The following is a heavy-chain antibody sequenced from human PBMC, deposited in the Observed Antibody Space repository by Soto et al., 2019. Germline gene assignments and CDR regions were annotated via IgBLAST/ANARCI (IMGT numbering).Heavy chain of an antibody. CDR3: ARHYQPPYGMDV. V-gene: IGHV4-59*01. D-gene: IGHD2-2*01. J-gene: IGHJ6*02. CDR1: GGSISSYY. Sequence: QVRLQESGPGLVKTSETLSLTCTVSGGSISSYYWSWIRQPPAKGLEWIGYIYYSGNTNYNPSLKSRVTLSVDTSKNQFSLKLSSVTAADTAVYYCARHYQPPYGMDVWGQGTTVTVSS. CDR2: IYYSGNT.